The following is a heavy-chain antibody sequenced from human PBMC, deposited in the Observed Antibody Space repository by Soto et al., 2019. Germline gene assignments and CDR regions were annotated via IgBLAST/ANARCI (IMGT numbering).Heavy chain of an antibody. Sequence: SETLSLTCAVSGGSISSSNWWSWVRQPPGKGLEWIGEIYHSGRTNYNPSLKSRVTISVDKSKNQFSLKLSSVTAADTAVYYCARDRQLWLRQYWFDPWGQGTLVTVSS. D-gene: IGHD5-18*01. CDR3: ARDRQLWLRQYWFDP. V-gene: IGHV4-4*02. J-gene: IGHJ5*02. CDR1: GGSISSSNW. CDR2: IYHSGRT.